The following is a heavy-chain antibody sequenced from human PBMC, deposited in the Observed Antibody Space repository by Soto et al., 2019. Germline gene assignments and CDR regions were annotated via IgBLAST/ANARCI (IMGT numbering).Heavy chain of an antibody. Sequence: ASVKVSRKASGYTFTGHYMHWVRQAPGQGLEWMGWINPNSGGTSYAQKFQGRVTMTRDTSISTAYMELSRLRSDDTAAYYCARSYYYGSGSQRGPGAFDIWGQGTMVTVSS. D-gene: IGHD3-10*01. CDR2: INPNSGGT. V-gene: IGHV1-2*02. CDR1: GYTFTGHY. CDR3: ARSYYYGSGSQRGPGAFDI. J-gene: IGHJ3*02.